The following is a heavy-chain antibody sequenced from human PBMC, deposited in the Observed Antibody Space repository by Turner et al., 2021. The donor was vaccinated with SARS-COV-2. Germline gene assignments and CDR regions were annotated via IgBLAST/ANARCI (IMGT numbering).Heavy chain of an antibody. J-gene: IGHJ6*02. CDR2: FDSEDGET. V-gene: IGHV1-24*01. CDR1: GYTLTELS. Sequence: VQLVQSGAEVKKPGASVKVSCKVSGYTLTELSMHWVRQAPGKGLEWMGGFDSEDGETIYAQKFQGRVTMTEDTSTDTAYMELSSLRSEDTAVYYCATGVAVAGTPSDYYYYYGMDVWGQGTTVTVSS. D-gene: IGHD6-19*01. CDR3: ATGVAVAGTPSDYYYYYGMDV.